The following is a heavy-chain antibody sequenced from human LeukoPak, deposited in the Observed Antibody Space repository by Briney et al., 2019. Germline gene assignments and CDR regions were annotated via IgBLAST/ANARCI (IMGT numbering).Heavy chain of an antibody. CDR3: ARDRGARGRGLA. CDR2: IGPSSGDI. V-gene: IGHV3-21*01. CDR1: GFTVRIYS. D-gene: IGHD3-10*01. J-gene: IGHJ5*02. Sequence: PGGALRPSRAASGFTVRIYSMNWVRQAPGTGLGGVSSIGPSSGDIYYADSVKGRFTISRDNDKNSLYLQMNSLRAEDTAVYYCARDRGARGRGLAWGQGTQVTVSS.